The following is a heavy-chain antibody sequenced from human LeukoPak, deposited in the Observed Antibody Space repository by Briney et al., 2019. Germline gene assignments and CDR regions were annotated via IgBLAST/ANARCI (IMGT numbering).Heavy chain of an antibody. CDR2: IYYSGST. CDR1: GGSISSYY. V-gene: IGHV4-59*01. Sequence: SETLSLTCTVSGGSISSYYWSWIRQPPGKGLEWIGYIYYSGSTNYNPSLKSRVTISVDTSKNQFSLKLSSVTAADTAVYYCARGRQRSYYMDVWGKGTTVTVSS. CDR3: ARGRQRSYYMDV. J-gene: IGHJ6*03.